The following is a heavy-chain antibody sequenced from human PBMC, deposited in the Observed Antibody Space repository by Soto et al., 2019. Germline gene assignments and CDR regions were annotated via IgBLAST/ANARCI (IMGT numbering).Heavy chain of an antibody. Sequence: GGSLRLSCAASGFTFDDYGMSWVRQAPGKGLEWVSGINWNGGSTGYADSVKGRFTISRDNAKNSLYLQMNSLRAEDTALYHCARVRGGVPTESNYSSRDVWGKGTTVTAP. CDR1: GFTFDDYG. CDR3: ARVRGGVPTESNYSSRDV. CDR2: INWNGGST. D-gene: IGHD3-10*01. J-gene: IGHJ6*03. V-gene: IGHV3-20*01.